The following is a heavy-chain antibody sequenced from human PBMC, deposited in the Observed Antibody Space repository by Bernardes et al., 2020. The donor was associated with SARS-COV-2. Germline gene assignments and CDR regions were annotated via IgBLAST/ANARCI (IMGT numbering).Heavy chain of an antibody. V-gene: IGHV4-34*01. CDR2: INHSGST. CDR1: GGPFSGYY. J-gene: IGHJ4*02. CDR3: ARGWGYSSSWYGTFDY. D-gene: IGHD6-13*01. Sequence: SETLSLTCAVYGGPFSGYYWSWIRQPPGKGLEWIGEINHSGSTNYNPSLKSRVTISVDTSKNQFSLKLSSVTAADTAVYYCARGWGYSSSWYGTFDYWGQGTLVTVSS.